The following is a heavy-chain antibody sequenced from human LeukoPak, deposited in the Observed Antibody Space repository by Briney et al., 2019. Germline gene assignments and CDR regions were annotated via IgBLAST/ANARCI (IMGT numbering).Heavy chain of an antibody. CDR1: GFTFSTYW. D-gene: IGHD3-22*01. J-gene: IGHJ4*02. CDR2: IKEDGSEK. CDR3: ARDSSGYQ. V-gene: IGHV3-7*01. Sequence: GGSLRLSCAASGFTFSTYWMSWVRQAPGEGLEWVANIKEDGSEKYYGDSVKGRFTISRDNAKKSLYLEMISLRVEDTAVYYCARDSSGYQWGQGTLVTVSS.